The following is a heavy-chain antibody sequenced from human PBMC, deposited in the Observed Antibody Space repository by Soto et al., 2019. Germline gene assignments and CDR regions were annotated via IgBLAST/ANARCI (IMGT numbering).Heavy chain of an antibody. CDR3: ARDTPVVIGFRYYGMDV. D-gene: IGHD3-22*01. J-gene: IGHJ6*02. Sequence: ASVKVSCKASGYTFTSYAMHWVRQAPGQRLEWMGWINAGNGNTKYSQKFQGRVTITRDTSASTAYMELSSLRSEDTAVYYCARDTPVVIGFRYYGMDVWDQGPTVTVSS. CDR1: GYTFTSYA. CDR2: INAGNGNT. V-gene: IGHV1-3*01.